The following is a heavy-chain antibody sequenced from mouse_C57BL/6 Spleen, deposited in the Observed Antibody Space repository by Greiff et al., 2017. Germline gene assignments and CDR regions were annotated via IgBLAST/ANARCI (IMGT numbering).Heavy chain of an antibody. J-gene: IGHJ4*01. V-gene: IGHV1-61*01. CDR1: GYTFTSSW. CDR3: ARRGYYGSSMDY. D-gene: IGHD1-1*01. Sequence: QVQLKQPGAELVRPGSSVKLSCQASGYTFTSSWMDWVKQRPGQGLEWIGNIYPSDSETHYNQKFKDKATLTVDKSSSTAYMQLTSLTSEDSAVYYCARRGYYGSSMDYWGQGTSVTVSS. CDR2: IYPSDSET.